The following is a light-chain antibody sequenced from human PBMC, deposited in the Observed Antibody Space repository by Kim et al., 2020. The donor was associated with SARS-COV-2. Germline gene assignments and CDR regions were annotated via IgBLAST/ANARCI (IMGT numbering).Light chain of an antibody. V-gene: IGKV1-39*01. Sequence: DIQMTQSPSSLSASVGDRVTITCRASQSVSSYLNWYQQKPGKAPNLLIYAASSLQSWVPSRFSGSGSGTDFTLTISSLQLEDCATYYCQQSYSTLITFGQGTRLEIK. CDR1: QSVSSY. CDR3: QQSYSTLIT. J-gene: IGKJ5*01. CDR2: AAS.